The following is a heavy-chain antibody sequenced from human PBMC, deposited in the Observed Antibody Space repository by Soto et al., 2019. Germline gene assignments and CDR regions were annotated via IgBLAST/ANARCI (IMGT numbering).Heavy chain of an antibody. Sequence: PGGSLRLSCAASGFTFSSYSMNWVRQAPGKGLEWVSSISSSSSYICCADSVKGRFTISRDNAKNSLYLQMNSLRAEDTAVYYCARALLVVVAATPGTGYYYYGMDVWGQGTTVTVSS. CDR3: ARALLVVVAATPGTGYYYYGMDV. CDR1: GFTFSSYS. J-gene: IGHJ6*02. D-gene: IGHD2-15*01. V-gene: IGHV3-21*01. CDR2: ISSSSSYI.